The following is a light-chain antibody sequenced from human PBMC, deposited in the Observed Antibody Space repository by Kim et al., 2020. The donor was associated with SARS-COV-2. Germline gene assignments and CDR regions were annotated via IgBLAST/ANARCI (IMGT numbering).Light chain of an antibody. CDR3: QEYDSAPLT. Sequence: ASVGDRVPITGRASQGINKYLAWYQQKPGKVPNLLIYAASKVQSGVPSRFSGSGSGTDFTLTISSLQPEDVASYYCQEYDSAPLTFGGGNKVEIK. J-gene: IGKJ4*01. V-gene: IGKV1-27*01. CDR1: QGINKY. CDR2: AAS.